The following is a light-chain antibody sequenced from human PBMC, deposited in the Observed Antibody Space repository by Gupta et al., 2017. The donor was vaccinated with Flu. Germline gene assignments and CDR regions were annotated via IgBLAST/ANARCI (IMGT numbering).Light chain of an antibody. CDR3: AAWDDSRNGWV. V-gene: IGLV1-44*01. CDR1: SSNIGSTT. Sequence: QSVLTQPPSASGTPGQWFTISCSGSSSNIGSTTVNWYQQLPRTAPKLLMYSNSKRPSGVPDRFSGSKSGTSASLAISGLQSEDEADYYCAAWDDSRNGWVFGGGTKLTVL. J-gene: IGLJ3*02. CDR2: SNS.